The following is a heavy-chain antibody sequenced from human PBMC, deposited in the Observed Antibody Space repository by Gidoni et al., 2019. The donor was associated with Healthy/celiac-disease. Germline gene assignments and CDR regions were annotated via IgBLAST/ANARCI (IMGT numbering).Heavy chain of an antibody. CDR2: IYYSGST. D-gene: IGHD5-12*01. J-gene: IGHJ6*02. CDR3: ARHGSYYYYGMDV. Sequence: WIRQPPRKGLEWIGYIYYSGSTNYNPSLKSRVTISVDTSKNQFSLKLGSVTAADTAVYYCARHGSYYYYGMDVWGQGTTVTVSS. V-gene: IGHV4-59*08.